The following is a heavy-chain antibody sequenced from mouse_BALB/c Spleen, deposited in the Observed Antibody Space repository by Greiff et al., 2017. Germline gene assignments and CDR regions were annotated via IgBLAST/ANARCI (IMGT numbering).Heavy chain of an antibody. V-gene: IGHV5-17*02. CDR3: ARSAGRYYFDY. CDR2: ISSGSSTI. CDR1: GFTFSSFG. J-gene: IGHJ2*01. D-gene: IGHD1-1*01. Sequence: EVKLMESGGGLVQPGGSRKLSCAASGFTFSSFGMHWVRQAPEKGLEWVAYISSGSSTIYYADTVKGRFTISRDNPKNTLFLQMTSLRSEDTAMYYCARSAGRYYFDYWGQGTTLTVSS.